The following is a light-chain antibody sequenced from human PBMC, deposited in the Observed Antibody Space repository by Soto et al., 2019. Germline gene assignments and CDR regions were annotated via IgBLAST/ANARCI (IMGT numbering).Light chain of an antibody. J-gene: IGKJ4*01. Sequence: IVLTQSPGTLSLSPGKRATLSCRASDSVSISYLAWYQQRSGQPPRLLIYGTSTRATGIPGRVSGSGSGTDFTLTASRLEAEDSAVSFCQQWSNSPRATFGGGTKVEI. CDR1: DSVSISY. V-gene: IGKV3-20*01. CDR2: GTS. CDR3: QQWSNSPRAT.